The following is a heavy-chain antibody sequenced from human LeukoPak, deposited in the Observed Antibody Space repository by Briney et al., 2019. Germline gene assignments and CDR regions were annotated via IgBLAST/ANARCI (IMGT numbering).Heavy chain of an antibody. CDR1: GFTFSSYG. Sequence: GGSLRLSCAASGFTFSSYGMHWVRQAPGKGLDWVAVISYDGSNKYYVDSVKGRFTISRDNSKNMLYLQTNSLRAEDTAVYYCARDRGYCSGGSCYSEIPDYWGQGTLVTVSS. J-gene: IGHJ4*02. CDR3: ARDRGYCSGGSCYSEIPDY. V-gene: IGHV3-30*03. CDR2: ISYDGSNK. D-gene: IGHD2-15*01.